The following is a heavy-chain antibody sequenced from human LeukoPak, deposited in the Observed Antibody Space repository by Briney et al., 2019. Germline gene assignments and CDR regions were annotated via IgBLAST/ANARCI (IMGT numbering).Heavy chain of an antibody. CDR2: IYYSGST. D-gene: IGHD5-18*01. CDR3: ARESPPGGQLWFQVDY. J-gene: IGHJ4*02. CDR1: GDSISSGDYY. V-gene: IGHV4-30-4*01. Sequence: SETLSLTCTVSGDSISSGDYYWSWIRQPPGKGLEWIGYIYYSGSTYYNPSLKSRVTISVDTSKNQFSLKLSSVTAADTAVYYCARESPPGGQLWFQVDYWGQGTLVTVSS.